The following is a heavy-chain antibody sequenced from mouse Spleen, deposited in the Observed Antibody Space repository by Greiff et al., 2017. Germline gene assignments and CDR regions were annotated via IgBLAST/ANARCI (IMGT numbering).Heavy chain of an antibody. Sequence: VMLVESGAELARPGASVKLSCKASGYTFTSYGISWVKQRTGQGLEWIGEIYPRSGNTYYNEKFKGKATLTADKSSSTAYMELRSLTSEDSAVYFCARGDYYYGSSYGDYWGQGTTLTVSS. V-gene: IGHV1-81*01. D-gene: IGHD1-1*01. J-gene: IGHJ2*01. CDR1: GYTFTSYG. CDR3: ARGDYYYGSSYGDY. CDR2: IYPRSGNT.